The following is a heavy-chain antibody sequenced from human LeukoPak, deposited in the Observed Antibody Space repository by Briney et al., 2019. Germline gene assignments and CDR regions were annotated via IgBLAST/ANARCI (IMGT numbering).Heavy chain of an antibody. CDR1: GGSISSSSYY. V-gene: IGHV4-39*07. CDR3: ARWGVVVYNWFDP. CDR2: SYYSGST. Sequence: SETLSLTCTVSGGSISSSSYYWGWIRQPPGKGLEWIGNSYYSGSTYYNPSLKSRVTISVDTSKNQFSLKLSSVTAADTAVYYCARWGVVVYNWFDPWGQGTLVTVSS. J-gene: IGHJ5*02. D-gene: IGHD3-22*01.